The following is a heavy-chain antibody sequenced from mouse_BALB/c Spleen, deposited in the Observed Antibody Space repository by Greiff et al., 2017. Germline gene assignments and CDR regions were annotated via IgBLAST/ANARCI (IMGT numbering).Heavy chain of an antibody. Sequence: QVQLQQSGPGLVQPSQSLSITCTVSGFSLTSYGVHWVRQSPGKGLEWLGVIWSGGSTDYNSALKSRLSISKDNSKSQVFLKMNSLQTDDTARYYCARDGGNHYFDYWGKGTTLTVSS. CDR3: ARDGGNHYFDY. CDR2: IWSGGST. J-gene: IGHJ2*01. D-gene: IGHD2-1*01. V-gene: IGHV2-4-1*01. CDR1: GFSLTSYG.